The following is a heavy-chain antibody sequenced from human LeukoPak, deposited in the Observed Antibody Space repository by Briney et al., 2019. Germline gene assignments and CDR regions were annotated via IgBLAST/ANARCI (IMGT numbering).Heavy chain of an antibody. CDR1: GFTVSSNY. J-gene: IGHJ4*02. CDR2: IHSGGST. Sequence: GGSLRLSCAASGFTVSSNYMSWVRQTPGKGLEWFSDIHSGGSTYYADSVKGRFTISRDNSKNTLYLQVNSLRAEDTAVYYCPRNRDASGSISLWGQGTLVTVSS. D-gene: IGHD3-22*01. V-gene: IGHV3-66*01. CDR3: PRNRDASGSISL.